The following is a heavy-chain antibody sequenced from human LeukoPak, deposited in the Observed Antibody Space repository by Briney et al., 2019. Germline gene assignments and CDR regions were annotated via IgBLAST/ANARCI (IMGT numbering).Heavy chain of an antibody. CDR1: GFMFSCYG. CDR3: AKDGKSGNSDY. J-gene: IGHJ4*02. V-gene: IGHV3-30*18. Sequence: GRSLRLSCAASGFMFSCYGMHWVRQAPGKGLEWVAVISYDGSEKYYADSVKGRFTVSRDSSENTLYLQMNSLRAEDTAVYYCAKDGKSGNSDYWGQGTLVTVSS. D-gene: IGHD3-10*01. CDR2: ISYDGSEK.